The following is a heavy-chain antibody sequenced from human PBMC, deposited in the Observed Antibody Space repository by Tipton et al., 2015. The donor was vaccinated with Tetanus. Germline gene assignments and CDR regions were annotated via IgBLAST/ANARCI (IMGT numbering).Heavy chain of an antibody. D-gene: IGHD6-19*01. J-gene: IGHJ4*02. CDR1: GYIFTTYW. Sequence: QLVQSGAEVKEPGESLKISCKGSGYIFTTYWIGWVRQMPGKGLELMGVIYPGDSDTRYSPSFQGQVTISADKSMSSAYLLWSSLKASDAARYYCAGRPTSIVVAGHFDYWGQGTLVTVSS. CDR3: AGRPTSIVVAGHFDY. V-gene: IGHV5-51*01. CDR2: IYPGDSDT.